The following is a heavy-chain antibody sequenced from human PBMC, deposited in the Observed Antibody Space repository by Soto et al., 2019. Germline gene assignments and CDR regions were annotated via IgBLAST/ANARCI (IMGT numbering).Heavy chain of an antibody. D-gene: IGHD2-15*01. CDR1: GGSFSGYY. CDR2: INHSGST. CDR3: ARGARGPGYCSGGSCYSVDY. J-gene: IGHJ4*02. V-gene: IGHV4-34*01. Sequence: SETLSLTCAVYGGSFSGYYWSGIRQPPGKGLEWIGEINHSGSTNYNPSLKSRVTISVDTSKNQFSLKLSSVTAADTAVYYCARGARGPGYCSGGSCYSVDYWGQGTLVTVS.